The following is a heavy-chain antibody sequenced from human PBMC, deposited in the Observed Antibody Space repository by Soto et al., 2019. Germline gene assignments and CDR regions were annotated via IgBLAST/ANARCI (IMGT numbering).Heavy chain of an antibody. CDR3: ARHKGFTSSWTSDRYYAMDV. D-gene: IGHD3-10*01. CDR1: GHEFTGHW. J-gene: IGHJ6*02. CDR2: VYPGDSNT. Sequence: PGESLKISCKGPGHEFTGHWIAWVRQLPGKGLEWMGIVYPGDSNTRYSPSFQGQVTFSADKSTSTAFLQWSSLQASDTGIYYCARHKGFTSSWTSDRYYAMDVWGQGTTVTVSS. V-gene: IGHV5-51*01.